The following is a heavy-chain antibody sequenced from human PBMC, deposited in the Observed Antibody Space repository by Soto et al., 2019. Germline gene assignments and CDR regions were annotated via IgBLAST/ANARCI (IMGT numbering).Heavy chain of an antibody. V-gene: IGHV4-39*01. CDR2: IYYDGSA. J-gene: IGHJ4*02. CDR3: VRVAGGGLFDY. D-gene: IGHD2-15*01. CDR1: GGSISSSTYY. Sequence: SETLSLTCTVSGGSISSSTYYWGWIRQPPGKGLECVGTIYYDGSAYYNPSLKSRVTISVDTSKNQFSLKLSSVTAADTAVYYCVRVAGGGLFDYWGPGSMVTVSS.